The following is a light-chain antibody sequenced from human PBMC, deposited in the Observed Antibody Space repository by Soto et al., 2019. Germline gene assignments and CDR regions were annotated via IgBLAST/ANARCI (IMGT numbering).Light chain of an antibody. CDR2: GAS. J-gene: IGKJ4*01. Sequence: EIVMTQSPGTLSGSPGERATLSCRASQSVSSNLAWNQQKPGQAPRLLIYGASTRPTGIPGRFSGSGSGTEFTLTISSLQSEDFAVYYCQQHNSWPLTFGGGTKVDIK. CDR3: QQHNSWPLT. V-gene: IGKV3-15*01. CDR1: QSVSSN.